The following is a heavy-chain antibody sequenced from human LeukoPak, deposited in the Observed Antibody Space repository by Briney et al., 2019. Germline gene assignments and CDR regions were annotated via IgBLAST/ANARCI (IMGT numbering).Heavy chain of an antibody. CDR1: GFTFSSYA. Sequence: PGGSLRLSCAASGFTFSSYAMSWVRQAPGKGLEWVSAISGSGGSTYYADSVKGRFTISRDNSKNTLYLQMNSLRAEDTAVYYCARDSGGYDYVWGSYTPNGRFDPWGQGTLVTVSS. D-gene: IGHD3-16*01. J-gene: IGHJ5*02. CDR2: ISGSGGST. V-gene: IGHV3-23*01. CDR3: ARDSGGYDYVWGSYTPNGRFDP.